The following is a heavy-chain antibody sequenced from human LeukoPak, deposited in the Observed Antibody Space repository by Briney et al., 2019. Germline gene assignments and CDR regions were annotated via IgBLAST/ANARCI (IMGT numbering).Heavy chain of an antibody. J-gene: IGHJ6*02. D-gene: IGHD2-15*01. CDR1: GYTFTSYA. CDR2: ISAGNGNT. V-gene: IGHV1-3*01. CDR3: ASGGRGYWSGKAFYYYYGMDV. Sequence: ASVKVSCKASGYTFTSYAMHWVRQAPGQRLEWMGWISAGNGNTKYSQKFQGRVTITRDTSASTAYMELGSLRSEDTAVYYCASGGRGYWSGKAFYYYYGMDVWGQGTTVTVSS.